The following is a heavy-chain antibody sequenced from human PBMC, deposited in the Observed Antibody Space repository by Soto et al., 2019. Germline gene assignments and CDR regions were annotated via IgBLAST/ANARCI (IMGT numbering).Heavy chain of an antibody. CDR2: ITSDTLTI. CDR3: ARSVEGHFDY. Sequence: PGGSLRLSCAASGFKFNIYSMNWIRQAPGKGLEWVSYITSDTLTIRYADSVRGRFIISRDNVGNSVFLQMNSLRDEDTATYYCARSVEGHFDYWGQGA. J-gene: IGHJ4*02. V-gene: IGHV3-48*02. D-gene: IGHD6-19*01. CDR1: GFKFNIYS.